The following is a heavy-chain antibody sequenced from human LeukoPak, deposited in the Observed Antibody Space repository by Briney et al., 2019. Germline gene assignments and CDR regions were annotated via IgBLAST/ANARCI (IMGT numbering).Heavy chain of an antibody. Sequence: LPGGSLRLSCAASGFTFSSYAMSWVRQAPGKGLEWVSVIYSGGSTYYADSVKGRFTISRDNSKNTLYLQMNSLRAEDTAVYYCARGTYDFDYWGQGTLVTVSS. J-gene: IGHJ4*02. D-gene: IGHD3-10*01. CDR3: ARGTYDFDY. CDR1: GFTFSSYA. CDR2: IYSGGST. V-gene: IGHV3-53*01.